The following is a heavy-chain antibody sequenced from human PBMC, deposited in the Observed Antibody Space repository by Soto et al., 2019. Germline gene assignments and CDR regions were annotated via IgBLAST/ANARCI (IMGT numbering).Heavy chain of an antibody. D-gene: IGHD2-15*01. Sequence: SETLSLTCTVSGGSISSSGYYWGWIRQPPGKGLEWIGSIYYSGSTYYNPSLKSRVTISVDTSKNQFSLKLSSVTAADTAVYYCARLVENYYYYYMDVWGKGTTVTVSS. J-gene: IGHJ6*03. CDR3: ARLVENYYYYYMDV. V-gene: IGHV4-39*01. CDR2: IYYSGST. CDR1: GGSISSSGYY.